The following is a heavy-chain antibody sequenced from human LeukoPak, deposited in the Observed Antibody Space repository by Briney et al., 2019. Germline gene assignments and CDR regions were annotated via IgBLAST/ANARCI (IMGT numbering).Heavy chain of an antibody. V-gene: IGHV1-18*01. D-gene: IGHD3-22*01. Sequence: ASVKVSCKASGYTFTSYGIHWVRQAPGQGLEWMGWITAYNGNTNYAQKLQGRVTLTTDTSTSTAYMELRSLRSDDTAVYYCARDQDYYDSSGRSYWGQGTLVTVSS. J-gene: IGHJ4*02. CDR2: ITAYNGNT. CDR3: ARDQDYYDSSGRSY. CDR1: GYTFTSYG.